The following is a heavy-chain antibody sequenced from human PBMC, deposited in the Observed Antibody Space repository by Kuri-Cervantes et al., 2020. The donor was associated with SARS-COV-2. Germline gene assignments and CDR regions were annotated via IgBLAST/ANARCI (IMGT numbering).Heavy chain of an antibody. V-gene: IGHV1-69*01. CDR2: IVPIFDIT. Sequence: SVQVSCKASGGTFSQFAISWVRQAPGQGLEWMGGIVPIFDITSYAQKFQGRVTITADESTSTVHMELSSLTSEDTAVYYCVRDDSHTYYAGGGSGNYYGMDVWGQGTTVTVSS. J-gene: IGHJ6*02. CDR1: GGTFSQFA. D-gene: IGHD3-22*01. CDR3: VRDDSHTYYAGGGSGNYYGMDV.